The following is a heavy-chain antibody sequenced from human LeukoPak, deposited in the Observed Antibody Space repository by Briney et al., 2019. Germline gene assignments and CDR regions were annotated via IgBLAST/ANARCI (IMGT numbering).Heavy chain of an antibody. D-gene: IGHD3/OR15-3a*01. Sequence: PGGSLRLSCAASGFTFSSYDINWVRQAPGKGLEWVSYISSSSSTIYYADSVKGRFTISRDNSKNTLYPQMNSLRAEDTAVYYCAKDKDWLNPHPPINWFDPWGQGTLVTVSS. CDR2: ISSSSSTI. CDR1: GFTFSSYD. CDR3: AKDKDWLNPHPPINWFDP. V-gene: IGHV3-48*01. J-gene: IGHJ5*02.